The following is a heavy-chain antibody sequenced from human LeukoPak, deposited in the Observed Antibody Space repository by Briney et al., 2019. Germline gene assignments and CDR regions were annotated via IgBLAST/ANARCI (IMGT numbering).Heavy chain of an antibody. D-gene: IGHD1-26*01. J-gene: IGHJ6*02. V-gene: IGHV4-59*08. CDR2: IYHNGST. CDR3: ARHQGSGRKHYYGMDV. CDR1: GGSIGIYY. Sequence: SETLSLTCAVSGGSIGIYYWSWIRLPPGKGLEWIGYIYHNGSTSYNPSLKSRVSISVDTSKNQFSLKLTSVTAADTAVYYCARHQGSGRKHYYGMDVWGQGTTVTVSS.